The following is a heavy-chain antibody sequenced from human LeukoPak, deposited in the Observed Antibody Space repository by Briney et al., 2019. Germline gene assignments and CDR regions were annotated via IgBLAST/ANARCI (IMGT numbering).Heavy chain of an antibody. CDR3: ARVTGYMIEDYFDY. Sequence: PSETLSLTCTVSGGSISSYYWSWIRQPAGKGLEWIGRIYISGSTNYNPSLKSRVTMSVDTSKNQFSLKLRSVTAADTAVYYCARVTGYMIEDYFDYWGQGILVTVSS. D-gene: IGHD3-9*01. J-gene: IGHJ4*02. V-gene: IGHV4-4*07. CDR1: GGSISSYY. CDR2: IYISGST.